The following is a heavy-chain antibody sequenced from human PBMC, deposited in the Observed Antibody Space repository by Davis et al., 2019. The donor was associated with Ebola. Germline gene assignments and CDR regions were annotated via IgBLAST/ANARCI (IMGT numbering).Heavy chain of an antibody. D-gene: IGHD2-2*01. Sequence: PSETLSLTCAVYGASGTDYYWAWIRQSPGKGLEWIGEINHRGRAYYNPSLRSRVSISIDTSKNQFSLKLRSMTAADTAVYYCASPHQIRGADYFDVWGQGSLVTVSS. J-gene: IGHJ4*02. CDR1: GASGTDYY. CDR3: ASPHQIRGADYFDV. V-gene: IGHV4-34*01. CDR2: INHRGRA.